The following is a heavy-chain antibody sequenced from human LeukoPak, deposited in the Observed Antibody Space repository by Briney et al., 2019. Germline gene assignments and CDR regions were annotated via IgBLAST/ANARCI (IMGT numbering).Heavy chain of an antibody. CDR2: IFYSGST. V-gene: IGHV4-39*01. CDR3: ARHRVVQVQRRHYHYGLDV. CDR1: GGPIRYSSDY. J-gene: IGHJ6*02. D-gene: IGHD1-1*01. Sequence: SETLSLTCTVSGGPIRYSSDYWGWVRQPPGKGLEWIGSIFYSGSTYYNPSLKSRLTISLDPSENQFSLKLTSVAATDTAIHYCARHRVVQVQRRHYHYGLDVWGHGTTVTVPS.